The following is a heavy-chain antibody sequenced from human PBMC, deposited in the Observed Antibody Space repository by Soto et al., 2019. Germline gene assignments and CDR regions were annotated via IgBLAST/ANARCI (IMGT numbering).Heavy chain of an antibody. CDR3: AKDSEVEVLRFLEWLSITIDY. CDR1: GFTFSSYA. D-gene: IGHD3-3*01. J-gene: IGHJ4*02. V-gene: IGHV3-23*01. Sequence: PGGSLRLSCAASGFTFSSYAMSWVRQAPGKGLEWVSAISGSGGSTYYADSVKGRFTISRDNSKNTLYLQMNSLRAEDTAVYYCAKDSEVEVLRFLEWLSITIDYWGQGTLVTVSS. CDR2: ISGSGGST.